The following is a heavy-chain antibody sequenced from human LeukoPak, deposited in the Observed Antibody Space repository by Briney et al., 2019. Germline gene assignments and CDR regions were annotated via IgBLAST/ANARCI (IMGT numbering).Heavy chain of an antibody. CDR3: ARSVPDYTRFDY. CDR1: GVTLSSYA. V-gene: IGHV3-23*05. J-gene: IGHJ4*02. Sequence: PGGSLRLSCTASGVTLSSYAMSWARQAPGKGLEWVSTFKTKYHQVYYAESVRGRFTISTDNSRNTVFLQMNSLRADDTALYYCARSVPDYTRFDYWGQGALVTVSS. CDR2: FKTKYHQV. D-gene: IGHD4-11*01.